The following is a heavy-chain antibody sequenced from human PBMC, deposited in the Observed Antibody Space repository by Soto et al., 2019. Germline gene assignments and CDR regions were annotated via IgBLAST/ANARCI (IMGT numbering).Heavy chain of an antibody. Sequence: GGSLRLSCAASGFTFSSYAMSWVRQAPGKGLEWVSAISGSGGSTYYADSVKGRFTISRDNSKNTLYLQMNSLRAEDTAVYYCAKDSFSVPRRYGYFDYWGQGTLVTVSS. D-gene: IGHD3-9*01. J-gene: IGHJ4*02. CDR3: AKDSFSVPRRYGYFDY. V-gene: IGHV3-23*01. CDR2: ISGSGGST. CDR1: GFTFSSYA.